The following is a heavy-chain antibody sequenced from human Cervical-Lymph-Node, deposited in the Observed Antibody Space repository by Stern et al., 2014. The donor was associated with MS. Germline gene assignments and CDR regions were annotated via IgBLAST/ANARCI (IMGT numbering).Heavy chain of an antibody. D-gene: IGHD3-22*01. J-gene: IGHJ6*02. CDR1: GYNFTNYG. Sequence: QDQLVQSGAEVKKPGASVKLSCKASGYNFTNYGISWVRQTPGQGLEWMGWISGYTGDTDYAQNFKGRVTITTNTTTSNAIMALGSLRSGDTAVYFCARDDYYDSGNQPYYYGLDVWGPGTTVTVSS. CDR2: ISGYTGDT. CDR3: ARDDYYDSGNQPYYYGLDV. V-gene: IGHV1-18*01.